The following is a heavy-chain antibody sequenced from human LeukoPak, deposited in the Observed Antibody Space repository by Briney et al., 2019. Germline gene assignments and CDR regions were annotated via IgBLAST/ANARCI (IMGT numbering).Heavy chain of an antibody. CDR1: GFTFSSYS. Sequence: GGSLRLSCAASGFTFSSYSMNWVRQAPGKGLEWVSSISTSSIYIYYADSVKGRFTISRGNAKNSLYLQMNSLRAEDTAVYYCARGTLNIPGEHGAFDYWGQGTLVTVSS. CDR3: ARGTLNIPGEHGAFDY. D-gene: IGHD1-14*01. CDR2: ISTSSIYI. J-gene: IGHJ4*02. V-gene: IGHV3-21*01.